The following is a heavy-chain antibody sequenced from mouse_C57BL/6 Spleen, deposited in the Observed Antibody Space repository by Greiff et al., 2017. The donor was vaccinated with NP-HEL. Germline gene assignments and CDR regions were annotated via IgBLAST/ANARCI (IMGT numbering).Heavy chain of an antibody. D-gene: IGHD1-1*01. CDR2: IYPGSGNT. V-gene: IGHV1-76*01. CDR1: GYTFTDYY. Sequence: VQLQESGAELVRPGASVKLSCKASGYTFTDYYINWVKQRPGQGLEWIARIYPGSGNTYYNEKFKGKATLTAEKSSSTAYMQLRSLTSEDSAVYCGARCYYGSSLYWYFDVWGTGTTVTVSS. J-gene: IGHJ1*03. CDR3: ARCYYGSSLYWYFDV.